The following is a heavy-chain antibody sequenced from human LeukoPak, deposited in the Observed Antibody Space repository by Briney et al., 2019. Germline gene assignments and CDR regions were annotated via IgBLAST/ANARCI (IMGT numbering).Heavy chain of an antibody. CDR1: GGSFSGYY. Sequence: SETLSLTCAVYGGSFSGYYWSWIRQPPGKGLEWIGEINHSGSTNYNPSLKSRVTISVDTSKNQFSLKLSSVTAADTAVYYCATNYDYVWGQGTLVTVSS. CDR2: INHSGST. J-gene: IGHJ4*02. V-gene: IGHV4-34*01. D-gene: IGHD3-16*01. CDR3: ATNYDYV.